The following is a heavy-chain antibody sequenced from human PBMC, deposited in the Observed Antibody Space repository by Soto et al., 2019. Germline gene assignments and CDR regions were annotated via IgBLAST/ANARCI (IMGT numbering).Heavy chain of an antibody. CDR2: IYYSGTT. V-gene: IGHV4-59*01. Sequence: QVQLQESGPGLVRPSETLSLTCTVSGGSISGYYWSWIRQPPGKGLEWIGYIYYSGTTSYNPSLNSRVTMSVATSKNQFSLTVNSVTAADTAVYYCARESYYGSGATVVAYWGQGTLVTVSS. J-gene: IGHJ4*02. CDR1: GGSISGYY. D-gene: IGHD3-10*01. CDR3: ARESYYGSGATVVAY.